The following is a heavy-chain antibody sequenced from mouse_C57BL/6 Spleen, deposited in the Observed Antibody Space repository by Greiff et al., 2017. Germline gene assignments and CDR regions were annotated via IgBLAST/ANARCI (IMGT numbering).Heavy chain of an antibody. CDR1: GYAFSSSW. CDR3: TTVVAFDY. D-gene: IGHD1-1*01. V-gene: IGHV1-82*01. Sequence: QVQLQQSGPELVKPGASVKISCKASGYAFSSSWMNWVKQRPGKGLEWIGRIYPGDGDTNYNGKFKGKATLTADKSSSTAYMQLSSLTSEDSAVYFCTTVVAFDYWGQGTTLTVSS. J-gene: IGHJ2*01. CDR2: IYPGDGDT.